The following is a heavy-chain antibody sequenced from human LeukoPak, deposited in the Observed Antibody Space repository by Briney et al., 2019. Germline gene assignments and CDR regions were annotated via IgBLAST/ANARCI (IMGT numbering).Heavy chain of an antibody. CDR3: ARGGSWGEALDY. D-gene: IGHD6-13*01. CDR1: GASISSYY. V-gene: IGHV4-59*01. Sequence: SETLSLTCNVSGASISSYYWSWIRQPPGKGLEWIGYIYYSGSTNYNPSLKSRVTISVDTSKNQFSLKLSSVTAADTAVYYCARGGSWGEALDYWGQGTLVTVSS. J-gene: IGHJ4*02. CDR2: IYYSGST.